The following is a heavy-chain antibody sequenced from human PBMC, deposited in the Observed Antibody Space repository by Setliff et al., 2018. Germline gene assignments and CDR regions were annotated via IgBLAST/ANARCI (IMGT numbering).Heavy chain of an antibody. J-gene: IGHJ2*01. CDR2: ISAKNGNR. CDR3: ARDFPTVVTPKEYFDL. D-gene: IGHD4-17*01. CDR1: GYSFTSYG. V-gene: IGHV1-18*01. Sequence: ASVKVSCKASGYSFTSYGISWVRQAPGQGLEWLGWISAKNGNRNYAQKLQGRVTMTTDTSTSTAYMELRSLRSDDTAVYYCARDFPTVVTPKEYFDLWGRGTLVTVSS.